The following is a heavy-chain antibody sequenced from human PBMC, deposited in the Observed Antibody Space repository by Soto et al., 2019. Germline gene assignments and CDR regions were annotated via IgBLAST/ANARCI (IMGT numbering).Heavy chain of an antibody. D-gene: IGHD3-10*01. CDR1: GGSFSGYY. CDR3: ARGITMVRGAFDY. Sequence: QVQLQQWGAGLLKPSETLSLTCAVYGGSFSGYYWSWIRQPPGKGLEWIGEINHSGSTNYNPSLKRRATIPVDTSKNQFSLKLSSVTAADTAVYYCARGITMVRGAFDYWGQGTLVTVSS. J-gene: IGHJ4*02. CDR2: INHSGST. V-gene: IGHV4-34*01.